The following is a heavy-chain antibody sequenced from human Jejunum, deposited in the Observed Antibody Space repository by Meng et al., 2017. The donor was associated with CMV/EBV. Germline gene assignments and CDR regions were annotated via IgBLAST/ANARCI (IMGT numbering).Heavy chain of an antibody. V-gene: IGHV1-3*01. CDR2: INASNGYT. D-gene: IGHD6-13*01. Sequence: SGYTFTNYAMHWVRQAPGQRLEWMGWINASNGYTKYPQNFQGRVTITSDTSASTAYMELSSLRSEDTALYYCARDLPHSNPSRNWFDPWGQGTLVTVSS. CDR3: ARDLPHSNPSRNWFDP. J-gene: IGHJ5*02. CDR1: GYTFTNYA.